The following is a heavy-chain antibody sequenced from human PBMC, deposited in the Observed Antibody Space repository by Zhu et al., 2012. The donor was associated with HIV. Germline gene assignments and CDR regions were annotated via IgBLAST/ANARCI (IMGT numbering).Heavy chain of an antibody. Sequence: QAQLQESGPGLVKPSETLSLTCAVSGYPISRSYYWGWVRQPPGKGLEWIGSVHHSGSTYYNPSLRSRVTISVDTSKNQFSLKMTSVTPADTAVYYCARQVQYRLLDHWGQGTLVTVSS. CDR1: GYPISRSYY. V-gene: IGHV4-38-2*01. CDR3: ARQVQYRLLDH. J-gene: IGHJ4*02. CDR2: VHHSGST. D-gene: IGHD2-2*01.